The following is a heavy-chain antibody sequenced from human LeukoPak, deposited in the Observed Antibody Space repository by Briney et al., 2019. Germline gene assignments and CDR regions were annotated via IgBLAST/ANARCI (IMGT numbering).Heavy chain of an antibody. J-gene: IGHJ5*02. CDR2: ISTSGST. V-gene: IGHV4-61*02. Sequence: SETLSLTCTVSGGSISSGSYYWRWIRQPAGKGLEWIGRISTSGSTNYNPSLKSRVTISTDTSKNQFSLNLSSVTAADTAVYYCAREEIRSWFDPWGQGTLVTVSS. CDR3: AREEIRSWFDP. CDR1: GGSISSGSYY. D-gene: IGHD5-24*01.